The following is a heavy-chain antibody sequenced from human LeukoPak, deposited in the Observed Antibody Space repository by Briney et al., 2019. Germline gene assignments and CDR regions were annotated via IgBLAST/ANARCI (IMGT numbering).Heavy chain of an antibody. V-gene: IGHV1-2*02. Sequence: APVNVSCKASGYTFTGYYMHWVRQAPGQGLEWMGWINPNSGGTNYAQKFQGRVTMTRDTSISTAYMELSRLRSDDTAVYYCAREWVVVTGRVDAAGMDVWGQGTTVTVSS. CDR1: GYTFTGYY. J-gene: IGHJ6*02. CDR3: AREWVVVTGRVDAAGMDV. CDR2: INPNSGGT. D-gene: IGHD2-15*01.